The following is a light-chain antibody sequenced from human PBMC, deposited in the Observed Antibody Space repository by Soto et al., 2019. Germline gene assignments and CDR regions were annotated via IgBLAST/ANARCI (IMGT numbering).Light chain of an antibody. CDR2: DVS. CDR1: SSDVGGYNF. J-gene: IGLJ3*02. CDR3: CSYAGSYSWV. Sequence: QSALTQPRSVSGSPGQSVTISCTGTSSDVGGYNFVSWYQQHPGKAPKFLIYDVSKRPSGVPDRFSGSKSGNTASLTISGLQAVDEADYYCCSYAGSYSWVFGGGTKLTVL. V-gene: IGLV2-11*01.